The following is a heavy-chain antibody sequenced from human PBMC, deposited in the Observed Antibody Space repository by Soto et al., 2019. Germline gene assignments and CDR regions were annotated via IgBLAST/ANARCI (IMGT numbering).Heavy chain of an antibody. CDR2: IKNDGSGT. J-gene: IGHJ4*02. CDR3: ARGDGDYYDGNGYLGRH. D-gene: IGHD3-22*01. V-gene: IGHV3-74*01. Sequence: EVQLVESGGGLVQPGGSLRLSCAASGFTFSNYWMHWVRQVPGKGLVWVSRIKNDGSGTYYADSVKGRLTMSRDNAKNTLYLQMSSLRAEDTALYYCARGDGDYYDGNGYLGRHWGQGTLVTVSS. CDR1: GFTFSNYW.